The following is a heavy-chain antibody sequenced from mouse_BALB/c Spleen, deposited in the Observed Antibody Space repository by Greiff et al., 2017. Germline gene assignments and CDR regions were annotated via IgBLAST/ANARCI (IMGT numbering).Heavy chain of an antibody. J-gene: IGHJ4*01. D-gene: IGHD2-14*01. CDR2: ISDGGSYT. CDR3: ARAFYRYDGRYAMDY. V-gene: IGHV5-4*02. Sequence: DVKLVESGGGFVKPGGSLKLSCAASGFTFSDYYMYWVRQTPEKRLEWVATISDGGSYTYYPDSVKGRFTISRDNAKNNLYLQMSSLKSEDTAMYYCARAFYRYDGRYAMDYWGQGTSVTVSS. CDR1: GFTFSDYY.